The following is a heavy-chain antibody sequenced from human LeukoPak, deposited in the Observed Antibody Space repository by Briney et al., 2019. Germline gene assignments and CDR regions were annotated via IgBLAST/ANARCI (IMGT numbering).Heavy chain of an antibody. CDR1: GFTFSSYS. J-gene: IGHJ6*03. CDR2: ISSSSSYI. V-gene: IGHV3-21*01. D-gene: IGHD5-12*01. Sequence: GGSLRLSCAASGFTFSSYSMNWVRQAPGKGLEWVSSISSSSSYIYYADSVKGRFTISRDNAKNSLYLQMNSLRAEDTAVYYRARDPFFSSGYDYHYSYYMDVWGKGTTVTISS. CDR3: ARDPFFSSGYDYHYSYYMDV.